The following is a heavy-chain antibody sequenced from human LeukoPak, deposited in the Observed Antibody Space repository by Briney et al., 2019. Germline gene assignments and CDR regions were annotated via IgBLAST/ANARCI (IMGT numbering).Heavy chain of an antibody. CDR1: VGTFHSYA. D-gene: IGHD2-15*01. CDR3: ARDDCSGGTRYIGMDV. Sequence: ASVTVSCQASVGTFHSYAISWVRQAPGQGVEWVGWISAYKGNTNYAQKLQGRVTMTTDTSTSTVYMELRSLRSDDTAVYYCARDDCSGGTRYIGMDVSGQGTTVTVSS. V-gene: IGHV1-18*01. CDR2: ISAYKGNT. J-gene: IGHJ6*02.